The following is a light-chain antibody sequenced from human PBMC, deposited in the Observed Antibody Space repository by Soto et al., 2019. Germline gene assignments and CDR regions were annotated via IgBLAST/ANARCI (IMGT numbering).Light chain of an antibody. J-gene: IGKJ1*01. V-gene: IGKV3-20*01. Sequence: EIVLTQSPGTLSLSPGERATLSCRASQSVSSSYLAWYQQKPGQAPRLLIYGASSRPTGIPDRFSGSGSGTDFTLTISRLEPEDFAVYYCQQYGSSPHTFGQGTKVDIK. CDR3: QQYGSSPHT. CDR1: QSVSSSY. CDR2: GAS.